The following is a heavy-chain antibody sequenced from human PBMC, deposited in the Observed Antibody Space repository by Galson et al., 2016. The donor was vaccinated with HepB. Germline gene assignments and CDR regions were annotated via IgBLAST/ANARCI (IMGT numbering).Heavy chain of an antibody. D-gene: IGHD3-22*01. CDR1: GFTFSSYA. V-gene: IGHV3-30*04. Sequence: SLRLSCAASGFTFSSYAMHWVRQAPGKGLEWVPMMSLEGGKKYYADSVKGRFTISRDNSENTLYLQMSSLRPEDTAGYYCVRGDSSGYYSGSRGFDNWGQGALVTVSS. J-gene: IGHJ4*02. CDR3: VRGDSSGYYSGSRGFDN. CDR2: MSLEGGKK.